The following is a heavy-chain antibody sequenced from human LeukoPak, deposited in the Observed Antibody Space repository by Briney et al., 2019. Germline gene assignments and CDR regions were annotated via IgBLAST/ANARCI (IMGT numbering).Heavy chain of an antibody. J-gene: IGHJ4*02. CDR3: AKDHDYGGNYPVY. CDR2: INSDGNT. V-gene: IGHV3-53*05. CDR1: GFAVSSNY. Sequence: PGGSLRLSCAASGFAVSSNYMSWVRQAPGKGLEWVSVINSDGNTYYTDSVKGRFTISRDNSKNTLYLQMNSLRAEDTAVYYCAKDHDYGGNYPVYGGQGTLVTVSS. D-gene: IGHD4-23*01.